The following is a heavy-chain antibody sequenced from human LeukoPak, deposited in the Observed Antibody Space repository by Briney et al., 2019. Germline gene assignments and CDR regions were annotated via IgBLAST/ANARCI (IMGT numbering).Heavy chain of an antibody. J-gene: IGHJ6*02. CDR2: MNPNSGNT. D-gene: IGHD2-15*01. Sequence: GASVKVSCKASGYTFTSYDINWVRQATGQGLEWMGWMNPNSGNTGYAQKFQGRVTMTRNTSISTAYMELSSLRSEDTAVYYCASCSGGSCYNTGGARSYYYYGMDVWGQGTTVTVSS. CDR1: GYTFTSYD. V-gene: IGHV1-8*01. CDR3: ASCSGGSCYNTGGARSYYYYGMDV.